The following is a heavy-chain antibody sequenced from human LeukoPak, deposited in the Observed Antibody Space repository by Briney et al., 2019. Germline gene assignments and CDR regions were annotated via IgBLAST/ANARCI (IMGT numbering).Heavy chain of an antibody. Sequence: SETLSLTCNVSGYSINNGYYWGWIRQPPGKGLEWIGNIYLTGNTYSNPSLKSRVTISVDTSKNQISLNLNSVTAADTAIYYCARVSDGYKYAGFDYWGQGTLVTVSS. CDR2: IYLTGNT. D-gene: IGHD5-24*01. V-gene: IGHV4-38-2*02. CDR1: GYSINNGYY. CDR3: ARVSDGYKYAGFDY. J-gene: IGHJ4*02.